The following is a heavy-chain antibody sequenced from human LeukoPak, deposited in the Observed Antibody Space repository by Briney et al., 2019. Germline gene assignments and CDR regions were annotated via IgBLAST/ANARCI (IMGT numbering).Heavy chain of an antibody. CDR3: ATKRVGATLHDYFDY. CDR1: GYTLTELS. V-gene: IGHV1-24*01. D-gene: IGHD1-26*01. Sequence: ASGKVSCKVSGYTLTELSMHWVRQAPGKGLEWMGGFDPEDGETIYAQKFQGRVTMTEDTSTDTAYMELSSLRSEDTAVYYCATKRVGATLHDYFDYWGQGTLVTVSS. CDR2: FDPEDGET. J-gene: IGHJ4*02.